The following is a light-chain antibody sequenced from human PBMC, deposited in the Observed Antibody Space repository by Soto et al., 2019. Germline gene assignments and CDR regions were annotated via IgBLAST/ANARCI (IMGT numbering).Light chain of an antibody. CDR3: ATWDDRLTAWV. V-gene: IGLV1-36*01. Sequence: QSVLTQSPSVSGAPRQSVNISCSGNNSNIGSNAVHWYQQLPGKAPKLLMYYNDMLPSGVSDRFSGSKSGTSASPAISGLQSEDEGDYYCATWDDRLTAWVFGGGTKVTVL. J-gene: IGLJ3*02. CDR2: YND. CDR1: NSNIGSNA.